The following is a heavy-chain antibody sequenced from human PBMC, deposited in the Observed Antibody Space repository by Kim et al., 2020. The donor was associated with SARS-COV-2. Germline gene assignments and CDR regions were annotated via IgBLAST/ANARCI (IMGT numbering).Heavy chain of an antibody. D-gene: IGHD3-3*01. Sequence: SLKSPVTISVDTSTHQFSLKLRSVTAADTAVYYCARGSTIFGVVIHPFDYWGQGTLVTVSS. CDR3: ARGSTIFGVVIHPFDY. V-gene: IGHV4-59*09. J-gene: IGHJ4*02.